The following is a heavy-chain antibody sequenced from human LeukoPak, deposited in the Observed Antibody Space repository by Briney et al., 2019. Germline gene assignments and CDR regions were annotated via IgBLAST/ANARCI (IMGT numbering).Heavy chain of an antibody. CDR3: ARDHFYRLELGASFDL. CDR2: ISYDGSNK. D-gene: IGHD1-7*01. V-gene: IGHV3-30*03. Sequence: GGSRRLSCAASGFTFSSYGMHWVRQAPGKGLEWVAVISYDGSNKYYADSVKGRFTISRDNSKNTLYLQMNSLRAEDTAVYYCARDHFYRLELGASFDLWGQGTMVTVSS. CDR1: GFTFSSYG. J-gene: IGHJ3*01.